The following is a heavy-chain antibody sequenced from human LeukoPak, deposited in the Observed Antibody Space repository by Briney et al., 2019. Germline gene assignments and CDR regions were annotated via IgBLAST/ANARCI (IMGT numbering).Heavy chain of an antibody. CDR2: ITSSSSRI. D-gene: IGHD2-2*01. Sequence: PGGSLRLSCAASGFTFSGYSMNWVRQAPGKGLEWVSYITSSSSRIYYADSVKGRFTISRDNAKNSLYLQMNSLRAEDTAIYYCTRDPHALDYWGQGTLVTVSS. CDR3: TRDPHALDY. CDR1: GFTFSGYS. J-gene: IGHJ4*02. V-gene: IGHV3-48*01.